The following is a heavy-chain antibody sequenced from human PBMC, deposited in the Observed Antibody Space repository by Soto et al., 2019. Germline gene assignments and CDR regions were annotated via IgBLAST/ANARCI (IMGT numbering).Heavy chain of an antibody. V-gene: IGHV1-69*18. J-gene: IGHJ3*01. CDR3: ARIGVVSRR. CDR1: GDTFSHYV. D-gene: IGHD2-15*01. CDR2: LAPISGST. Sequence: VQMVQSGAEVKEPGSSVKVSCTNSGDTFSHYVMSWVRQAPGQGLEWMGSLAPISGSTNYAEKFEGRLTISAEAGTSTMYMELRSLKYDDTAVYYCARIGVVSRRWGQGTMVTVSS.